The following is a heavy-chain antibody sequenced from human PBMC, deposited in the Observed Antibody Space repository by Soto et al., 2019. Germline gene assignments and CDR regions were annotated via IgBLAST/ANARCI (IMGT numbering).Heavy chain of an antibody. CDR1: GYTFTSYD. Sequence: ASVKVSCKASGYTFTSYDINWVRQATGQGLEWMGWMNPNSGNTGYAQKFQGRVTMTRNTSISTAYMELSSLGSEDTAVYYCAVVVVPAAIRGYYYGMDVWGQGTTVTVSS. D-gene: IGHD2-2*02. V-gene: IGHV1-8*01. J-gene: IGHJ6*02. CDR2: MNPNSGNT. CDR3: AVVVVPAAIRGYYYGMDV.